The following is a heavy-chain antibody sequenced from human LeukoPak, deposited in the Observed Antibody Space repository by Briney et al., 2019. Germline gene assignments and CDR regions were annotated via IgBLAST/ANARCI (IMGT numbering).Heavy chain of an antibody. CDR1: GYTFTSYG. V-gene: IGHV1-18*01. J-gene: IGHJ4*02. Sequence: GPVKVSCKASGYTFTSYGISWVRQAPGQGLERMGWISAYNGNTNYAQKLQGRVTMTTDTSTSTAYMELRSLRSDDTAVYYCAREQITIFGVEFDYWGQGTLVTVSS. D-gene: IGHD3-3*01. CDR2: ISAYNGNT. CDR3: AREQITIFGVEFDY.